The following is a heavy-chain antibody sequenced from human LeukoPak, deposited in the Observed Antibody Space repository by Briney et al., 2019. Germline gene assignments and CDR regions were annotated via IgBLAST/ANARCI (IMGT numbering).Heavy chain of an antibody. Sequence: GGSLRLSCAASGFTFSSYAMHWVRQAPGKGLEWVAVISYDGSNKYYADSVKGRFTISRDNSKNTLYLQVNSLRAEDTAVYYCARDRGQRCSYGYSNWFDPWGQGTLVTVSS. D-gene: IGHD5-18*01. CDR1: GFTFSSYA. CDR2: ISYDGSNK. V-gene: IGHV3-30-3*01. CDR3: ARDRGQRCSYGYSNWFDP. J-gene: IGHJ5*02.